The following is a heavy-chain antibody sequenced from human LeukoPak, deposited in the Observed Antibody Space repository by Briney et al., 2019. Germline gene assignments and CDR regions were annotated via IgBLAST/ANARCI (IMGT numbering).Heavy chain of an antibody. V-gene: IGHV3-7*01. CDR3: ARDHTEDDAFDI. Sequence: GGSLRLSCAASGFTFINYWMSWVRQAPGKGLEWVANIKQDGSEKYYVDSVKGRFTISRDNAKNSLYLQMNSLRAEDTAVYYCARDHTEDDAFDIWGQGTMVTVSS. J-gene: IGHJ3*02. CDR1: GFTFINYW. CDR2: IKQDGSEK.